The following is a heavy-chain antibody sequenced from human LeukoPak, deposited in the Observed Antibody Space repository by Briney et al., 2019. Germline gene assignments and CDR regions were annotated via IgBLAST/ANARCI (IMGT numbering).Heavy chain of an antibody. CDR1: GYTFTSYY. J-gene: IGHJ4*02. D-gene: IGHD1-26*01. CDR3: ARTAYDSGGYEYLDY. V-gene: IGHV1-46*01. CDR2: INPSGGST. Sequence: ASVKVSCKASGYTFTSYYMHWVRQAPGQGLEWMGIINPSGGSTSYAQKFQGRVTMTRDMSTSTVYMELSSLRSEDTAVYYCARTAYDSGGYEYLDYWGQGTLVTVSS.